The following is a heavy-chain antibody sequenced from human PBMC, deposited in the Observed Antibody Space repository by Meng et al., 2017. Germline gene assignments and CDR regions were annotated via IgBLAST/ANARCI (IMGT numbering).Heavy chain of an antibody. V-gene: IGHV7-4-1*02. J-gene: IGHJ4*02. CDR1: GYTLTSYA. Sequence: GQLVQSGSELRKPGASVKVSCKASGYTLTSYAINWLRQAPGQGLQWMGWIDTKTGNPTYVPGFTGRLVFSLDTSVSTAYLQISGLKADDTAVYYCTRDGYSDCSRTSCFDSWGQGTLVTVFS. CDR2: IDTKTGNP. D-gene: IGHD2-2*01. CDR3: TRDGYSDCSRTSCFDS.